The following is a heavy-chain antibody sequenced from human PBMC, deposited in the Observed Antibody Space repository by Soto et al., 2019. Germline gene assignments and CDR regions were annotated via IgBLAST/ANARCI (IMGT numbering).Heavy chain of an antibody. CDR2: ISGSAGSR. J-gene: IGHJ4*02. CDR3: AKDGYTQGQPDY. D-gene: IGHD6-25*01. Sequence: EVQLLESGGGLVQPGGSLRLSCAASGFIFRNYAMSWVRQAPGKGLEWVSAISGSAGSRYYADSVKGRFTISRDNSKNTLYLQMNSLRAEDTAVYYWAKDGYTQGQPDYWGQGTLVTVSS. V-gene: IGHV3-23*01. CDR1: GFIFRNYA.